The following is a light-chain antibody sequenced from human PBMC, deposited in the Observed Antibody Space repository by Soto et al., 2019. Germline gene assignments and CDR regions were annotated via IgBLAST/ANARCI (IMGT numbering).Light chain of an antibody. CDR1: QSVSNNY. J-gene: IGKJ5*01. Sequence: EIVLTQSPGALSVSPGERATLSCGASQSVSNNYLAGYQQKPGQSPSLLIYGASNRATGIPDRFSGSGSGTDFTLTINRLEPEDFAVYYCQQYGSSITFGQGTRLEIK. V-gene: IGKV3-20*01. CDR2: GAS. CDR3: QQYGSSIT.